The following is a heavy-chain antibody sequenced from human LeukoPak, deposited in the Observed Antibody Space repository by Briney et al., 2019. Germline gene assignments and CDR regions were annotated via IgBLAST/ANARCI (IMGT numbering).Heavy chain of an antibody. Sequence: SETLSLTCTVSGGSISSGGYYWSWIRQHPGTGLAWIGYIYYSGSTYYNPSLKGRVTISVDTSKNQFSLKLSSVTAADTAVYYCARHCYYDSSGYYVDAFDIWGQGTMVTVSS. V-gene: IGHV4-31*03. CDR2: IYYSGST. J-gene: IGHJ3*02. CDR1: GGSISSGGYY. D-gene: IGHD3-22*01. CDR3: ARHCYYDSSGYYVDAFDI.